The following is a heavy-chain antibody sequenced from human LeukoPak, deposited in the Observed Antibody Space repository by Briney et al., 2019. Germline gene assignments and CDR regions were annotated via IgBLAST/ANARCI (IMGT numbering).Heavy chain of an antibody. CDR3: ARRLSYYFGVDL. Sequence: SETLSLTCTVSGGPINNDGYFWGWIRHSPGKGLEWIGSISYSGDTYYSPALKSRLSISVELPKNQFSLKLRSVTAADTAVYHCARRLSYYFGVDLWGHGTTVIVSS. V-gene: IGHV4-39*01. CDR2: ISYSGDT. CDR1: GGPINNDGYF. D-gene: IGHD6-19*01. J-gene: IGHJ6*02.